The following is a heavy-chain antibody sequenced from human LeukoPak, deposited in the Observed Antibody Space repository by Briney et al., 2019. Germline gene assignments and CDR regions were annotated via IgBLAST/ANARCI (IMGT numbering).Heavy chain of an antibody. D-gene: IGHD5-18*01. Sequence: ASVRVSCKVSGKTLSDLSIHWLRQPPGKGLEWLGGSDPEDGERIYAQMFQGRVTMTEDTSIDTAYMELSSLRSEDTAVYYCVTGFTTMAVDYFDYWGQGTLVTVSP. V-gene: IGHV1-24*01. J-gene: IGHJ4*02. CDR2: SDPEDGER. CDR1: GKTLSDLS. CDR3: VTGFTTMAVDYFDY.